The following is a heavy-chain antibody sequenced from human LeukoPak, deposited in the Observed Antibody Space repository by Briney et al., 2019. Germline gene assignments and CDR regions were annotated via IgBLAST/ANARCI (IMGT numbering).Heavy chain of an antibody. Sequence: SETLSLTCTVSGGSISSSRYYWGWIRQPPGKGLEWIGSMYHSGSTYYNPSLKSRVTISVDTSKNQLSLKLSSVTAADTAVYYCARGLLYSNSPYFDYWGQGTLVTVSS. CDR1: GGSISSSRYY. CDR3: ARGLLYSNSPYFDY. D-gene: IGHD6-6*01. V-gene: IGHV4-39*07. J-gene: IGHJ4*02. CDR2: MYHSGST.